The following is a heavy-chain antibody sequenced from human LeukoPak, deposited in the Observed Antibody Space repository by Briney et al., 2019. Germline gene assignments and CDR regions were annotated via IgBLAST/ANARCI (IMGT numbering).Heavy chain of an antibody. D-gene: IGHD4-23*01. CDR2: IYYSGST. CDR1: GGSISSSPYY. V-gene: IGHV4-39*01. J-gene: IGHJ4*02. Sequence: PSETLSLTCTVSGGSISSSPYYWGWIRQRPGKDLEWIGSIYYSGSTYYNPSLKSRVTISVDTSKNQFSLKLSSVTAADTAVYYCTRRSNSQPPNYWGQGTLVTVSS. CDR3: TRRSNSQPPNY.